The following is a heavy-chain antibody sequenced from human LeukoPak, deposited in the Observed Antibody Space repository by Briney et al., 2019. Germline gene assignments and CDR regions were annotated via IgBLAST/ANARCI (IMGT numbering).Heavy chain of an antibody. D-gene: IGHD3-10*01. Sequence: SETLSLTCAVYGGSFSGYYWSWIRQPPGKGLEWIGEINHSGSTNYNPSLKSRVTISVDTSKNQFSLKLSSVTAAGTAVYYCARGGSGSFLDYWGQGTLVTVSS. CDR2: INHSGST. J-gene: IGHJ4*02. CDR1: GGSFSGYY. CDR3: ARGGSGSFLDY. V-gene: IGHV4-34*01.